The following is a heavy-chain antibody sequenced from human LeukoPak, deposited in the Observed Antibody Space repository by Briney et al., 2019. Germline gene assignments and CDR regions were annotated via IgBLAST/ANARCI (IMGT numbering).Heavy chain of an antibody. Sequence: PSETLSLTCTVSGGSISSSSYYWGWIRQPPGKGLEWIGYIYYSGSTNYNPSLKSRVTISVDTSKNQFSLKLSSVTAADTAVYYCARGTEWAHYDFWSGGMDVWGQGTTVTVSS. CDR1: GGSISSSSYY. J-gene: IGHJ6*02. CDR3: ARGTEWAHYDFWSGGMDV. CDR2: IYYSGST. V-gene: IGHV4-61*05. D-gene: IGHD3-3*01.